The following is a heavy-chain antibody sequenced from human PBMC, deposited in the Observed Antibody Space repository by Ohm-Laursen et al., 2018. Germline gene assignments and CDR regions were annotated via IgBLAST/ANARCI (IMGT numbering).Heavy chain of an antibody. V-gene: IGHV2-70*04. CDR1: GFSLSTGGLG. Sequence: TQTLTLTCTFSGFSLSTGGLGVGWIRQPPGKALEWLARIDWDDDKFYSTSLKTRLTISKDTSKNQVVLTVTNMDPVDTATYYCARIRRYSSSWFYFDYWGQGTPVTVSS. CDR3: ARIRRYSSSWFYFDY. J-gene: IGHJ4*02. D-gene: IGHD6-13*01. CDR2: IDWDDDK.